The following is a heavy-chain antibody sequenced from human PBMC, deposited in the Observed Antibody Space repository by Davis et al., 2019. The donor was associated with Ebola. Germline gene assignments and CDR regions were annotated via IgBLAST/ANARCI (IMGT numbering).Heavy chain of an antibody. D-gene: IGHD2-15*01. CDR1: GFTFSGYD. Sequence: GGSLRLSCAASGFTFSGYDMNWVRQAPGKGLEWVSCISTRGFTIYYADSVKGRFTISRDNAKNSVYLQMDSLRPDGTGVYYCARESAATRIDSWGQGTLVTVSS. CDR3: ARESAATRIDS. CDR2: ISTRGFTI. V-gene: IGHV3-48*03. J-gene: IGHJ4*02.